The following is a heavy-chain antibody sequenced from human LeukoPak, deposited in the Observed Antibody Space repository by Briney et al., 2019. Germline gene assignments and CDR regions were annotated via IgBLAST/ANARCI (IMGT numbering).Heavy chain of an antibody. V-gene: IGHV3-30-3*01. Sequence: QSGGSLRLSCAASGFTFSDYYMSWIRQAPGKGLEWVAVISYDGSNKYYADSVKGRFTISRDNSKNTLYLQMNSLRAEDTAVYYCARALTDIVATTPPDYWGQGTLVTVSS. CDR2: ISYDGSNK. D-gene: IGHD5-12*01. CDR1: GFTFSDYY. J-gene: IGHJ4*02. CDR3: ARALTDIVATTPPDY.